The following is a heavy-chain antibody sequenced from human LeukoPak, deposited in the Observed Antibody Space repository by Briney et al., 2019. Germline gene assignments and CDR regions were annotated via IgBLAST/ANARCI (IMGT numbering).Heavy chain of an antibody. CDR2: INWNGGST. CDR1: GFTFSSYA. J-gene: IGHJ3*02. D-gene: IGHD3-3*01. Sequence: GGSLRLSCAASGFTFSSYAMSWVRQAPGKGLEWVSGINWNGGSTGYADSVKGRFTISRDNAKNSLYLQMNSLRAEDTALYHCARALYYDFWSGSPDDAFDIWGQGTMVTVSS. CDR3: ARALYYDFWSGSPDDAFDI. V-gene: IGHV3-20*01.